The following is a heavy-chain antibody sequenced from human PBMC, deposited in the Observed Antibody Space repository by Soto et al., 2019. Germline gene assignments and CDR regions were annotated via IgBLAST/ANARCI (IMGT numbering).Heavy chain of an antibody. CDR3: ARGAKFGSSWYRY. CDR1: GGSFSGYY. Sequence: PSETLSLTCAVYGGSFSGYYWSWIRQPPGKGLEWIGEINHSGSTNYNPSLKSRVTISVDTSKNQFSLKLSSVTAADTAVYYCARGAKFGSSWYRYWGQGTLVTVSS. J-gene: IGHJ4*02. V-gene: IGHV4-34*01. D-gene: IGHD6-13*01. CDR2: INHSGST.